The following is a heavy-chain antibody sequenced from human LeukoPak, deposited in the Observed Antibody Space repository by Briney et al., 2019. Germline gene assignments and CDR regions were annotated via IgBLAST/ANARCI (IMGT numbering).Heavy chain of an antibody. V-gene: IGHV3-23*01. Sequence: GGSLRLSCAASGFTFSSYAMSWVRQAPGKGLVWVSATSGSGGSTYYADSVKGRFTISRDNSKNTLYLQMDSLRAEDTAVYYCAKDETYYDILTGWFPYWGQGTLVTVSS. D-gene: IGHD3-9*01. CDR2: TSGSGGST. J-gene: IGHJ4*02. CDR1: GFTFSSYA. CDR3: AKDETYYDILTGWFPY.